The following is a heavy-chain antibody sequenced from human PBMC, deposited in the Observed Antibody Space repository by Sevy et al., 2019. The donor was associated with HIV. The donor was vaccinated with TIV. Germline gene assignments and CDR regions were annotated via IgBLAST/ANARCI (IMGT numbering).Heavy chain of an antibody. J-gene: IGHJ6*02. D-gene: IGHD6-13*01. CDR3: AKGKQQLVRDYYYYGMDV. Sequence: GGSLRLSCAASGFTFSSYAMSWVRQAPGKGLEWVSAISGSGGSTDYADSVKGRFTISRDNSKNTLYLQMNSLRAEDTAVYYCAKGKQQLVRDYYYYGMDVWGQGTTVTVSS. CDR1: GFTFSSYA. V-gene: IGHV3-23*01. CDR2: ISGSGGST.